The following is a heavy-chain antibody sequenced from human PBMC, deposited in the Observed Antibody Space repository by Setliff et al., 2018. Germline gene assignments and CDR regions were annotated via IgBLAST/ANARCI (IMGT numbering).Heavy chain of an antibody. CDR1: GYTFTGYY. CDR3: TRAPLESGYYYGQGHYFDY. J-gene: IGHJ4*02. V-gene: IGHV1-46*01. CDR2: IDPSGDYT. Sequence: ASVKVSCKASGYTFTGYYMHWVRQAPGQGLEWMGIIDPSGDYTNYAQKFQGRVTMTRDTSTTTVYMELSSLRSDDTAVYYCTRAPLESGYYYGQGHYFDYWGQGTLVTVSS. D-gene: IGHD5-18*01.